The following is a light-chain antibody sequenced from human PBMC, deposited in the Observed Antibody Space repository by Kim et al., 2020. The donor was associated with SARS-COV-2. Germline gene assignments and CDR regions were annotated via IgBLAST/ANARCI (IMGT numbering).Light chain of an antibody. CDR1: QSIGNW. J-gene: IGKJ2*01. V-gene: IGKV1-5*01. CDR3: QEYHTYPYI. Sequence: SASVGARVIITCRASQSIGNWLAWYQHKPGKAPKLLISQASSLESGVPSSFSGSGSGTEFTLTINSLQPDDFATYYCQEYHTYPYIFGQGTKLEI. CDR2: QAS.